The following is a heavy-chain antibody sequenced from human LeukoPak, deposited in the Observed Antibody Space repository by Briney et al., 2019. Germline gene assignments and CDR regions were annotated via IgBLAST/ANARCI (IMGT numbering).Heavy chain of an antibody. Sequence: PGGSLRLSCAASGFTFNTYYMHWVRQAPGKGPVCVSRINSDGSITNYADSVKGRFTISRDNAKNTLYLQMNSLRVEDTAVYYCARGGDSSGSHNWSDLWGQGTLVTVSS. CDR2: INSDGSIT. D-gene: IGHD3-22*01. V-gene: IGHV3-74*01. CDR3: ARGGDSSGSHNWSDL. J-gene: IGHJ5*02. CDR1: GFTFNTYY.